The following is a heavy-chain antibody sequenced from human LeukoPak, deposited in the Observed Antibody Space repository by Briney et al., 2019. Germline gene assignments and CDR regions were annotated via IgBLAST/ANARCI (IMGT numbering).Heavy chain of an antibody. CDR1: GDSISSADYY. D-gene: IGHD3-3*01. CDR2: IYYSGST. Sequence: SETLSLTCTVSGDSISSADYYWTWIRQPPGKGLVLVGFIYYSGSTKYNPSLKSRVTISAATSKTQFSLRLSYATAADTAVYYCARIRRPHWYLDLWGRGTLVTVSS. J-gene: IGHJ2*01. V-gene: IGHV4-30-4*08. CDR3: ARIRRPHWYLDL.